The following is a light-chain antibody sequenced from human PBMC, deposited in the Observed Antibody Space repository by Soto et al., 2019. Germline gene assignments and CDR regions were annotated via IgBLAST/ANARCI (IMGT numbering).Light chain of an antibody. Sequence: QSVLTQPASVSGSPGQSITISCTGTSSDIGAYNFVSWYQQHPGKAPKLMLYDVNIRPSGVSNRFSGSKSGNTASLTISGLQAEDEADYYFTSWTTSTTMIFGGGTNVTVL. CDR3: TSWTTSTTMI. V-gene: IGLV2-14*03. J-gene: IGLJ2*01. CDR1: SSDIGAYNF. CDR2: DVN.